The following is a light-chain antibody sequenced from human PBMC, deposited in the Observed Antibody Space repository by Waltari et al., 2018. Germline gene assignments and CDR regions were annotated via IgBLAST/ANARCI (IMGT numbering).Light chain of an antibody. Sequence: QAGLTQPPSVSQALGQTATHTCTGNTNNVGTEGASWLQQHQGHPPTLLSYRSNDRPSVISERFSASRSGSTASLTITDLQPEDEADYYCSTWDSSLSARVFGGGTKLTVL. CDR3: STWDSSLSARV. V-gene: IGLV10-54*04. J-gene: IGLJ3*02. CDR2: RSN. CDR1: TNNVGTEG.